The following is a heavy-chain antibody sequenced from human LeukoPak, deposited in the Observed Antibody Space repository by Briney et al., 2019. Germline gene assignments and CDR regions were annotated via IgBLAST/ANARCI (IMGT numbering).Heavy chain of an antibody. Sequence: PGGSLRLSCAASGFTFSSYWMSWVRQAPGKGLEWVGNIKDDGSAKYYVDSVKGRFTISGDNAKNSLFLQMNNLRAEDTAVYYCARDNPGYGAYESWGQGTRVTVSS. CDR1: GFTFSSYW. CDR2: IKDDGSAK. J-gene: IGHJ5*02. D-gene: IGHD4/OR15-4a*01. V-gene: IGHV3-7*01. CDR3: ARDNPGYGAYES.